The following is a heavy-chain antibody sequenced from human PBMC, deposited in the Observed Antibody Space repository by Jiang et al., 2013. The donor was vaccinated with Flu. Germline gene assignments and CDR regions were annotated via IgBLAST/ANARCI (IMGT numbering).Heavy chain of an antibody. Sequence: KPSETLSLTCAVYGGSFSGYYWSWIRQPPGKGLEWIGEINHSGSTNYNPSLKSRVTISVDTSKNQFSLKLSSVTAADTAVYYCARATPKYYYYYYGMDVWGQGTTVTVSS. V-gene: IGHV4-34*01. CDR3: ARATPKYYYYYYGMDV. J-gene: IGHJ6*02. CDR2: INHSGST. CDR1: GGSFSGYY.